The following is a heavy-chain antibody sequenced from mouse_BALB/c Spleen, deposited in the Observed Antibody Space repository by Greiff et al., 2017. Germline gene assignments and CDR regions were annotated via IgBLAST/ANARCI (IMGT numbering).Heavy chain of an antibody. D-gene: IGHD3-2*01. CDR2: IWGGGST. CDR1: GFSLSRYS. Sequence: VKLVESGPGLVAPSQSLSITCTVSGFSLSRYSVHWVRQPPGKGLEWLGMIWGGGSTDYNSALKSRLSISKDNSKSQVFLKMNSLQTDDTAMYYCARIQTARARGFAYWGQGTLVTVSA. V-gene: IGHV2-6-4*01. CDR3: ARIQTARARGFAY. J-gene: IGHJ3*01.